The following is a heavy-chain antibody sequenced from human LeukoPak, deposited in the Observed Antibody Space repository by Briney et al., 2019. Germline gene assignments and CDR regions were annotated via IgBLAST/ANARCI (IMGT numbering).Heavy chain of an antibody. CDR3: ATIPIVGATNWFDP. CDR1: GYTLTELS. D-gene: IGHD1-26*01. CDR2: FDPEDGET. V-gene: IGHV1-24*01. J-gene: IGHJ5*02. Sequence: ASVKVSCTVSGYTLTELSMHWVRQAPGKGLEWMGGFDPEDGETIYAQKFQGRATMTEDTSTDTAYMELSSLRSEDTAVYYCATIPIVGATNWFDPWGQGTLVTVSS.